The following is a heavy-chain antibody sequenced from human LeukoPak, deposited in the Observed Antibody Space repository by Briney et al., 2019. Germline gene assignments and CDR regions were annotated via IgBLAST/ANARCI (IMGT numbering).Heavy chain of an antibody. CDR3: ARGRFAELLFDI. Sequence: PSETLSLTCTVAGYSISSGYYWGWLRQSPGKGLEWIASIYHTGETHYHPSLKSRVSISVDTSNNQFPLRSTSATAADTAMYYCARGRFAELLFDIWGQGTLVTVSS. D-gene: IGHD3-10*01. V-gene: IGHV4-38-2*02. J-gene: IGHJ4*02. CDR2: IYHTGET. CDR1: GYSISSGYY.